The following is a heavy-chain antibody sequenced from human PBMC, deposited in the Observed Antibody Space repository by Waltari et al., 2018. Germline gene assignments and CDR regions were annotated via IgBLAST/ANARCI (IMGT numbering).Heavy chain of an antibody. CDR3: ALSSSGSQDYMDV. Sequence: QVQLVQSGAEVKKPGSSVRVSCKASGGTFSTYSVTRVRQAPGQGFEWLGGIIPMNGKANYAQTLQGRVMMTADRSTTTAYMDLTSLRSEDTAIYYCALSSSGSQDYMDVWGKGTTVSVSS. J-gene: IGHJ6*03. V-gene: IGHV1-69*10. CDR1: GGTFSTYS. CDR2: IIPMNGKA. D-gene: IGHD6-6*01.